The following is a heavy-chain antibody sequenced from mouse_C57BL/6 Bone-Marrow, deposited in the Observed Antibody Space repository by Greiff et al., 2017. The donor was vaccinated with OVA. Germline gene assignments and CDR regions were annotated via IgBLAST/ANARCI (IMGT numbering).Heavy chain of an antibody. CDR3: TTGYYSNYDYAMDY. CDR1: GFNIKDDY. J-gene: IGHJ4*01. Sequence: DVKLQESGAELVRPGASVKLSCTASGFNIKDDYMHWVKQRPEQGLEWIGWIDPENGDTEYASKFQGKATITADTSSNTAYLQLSSLTSEDTAVYYCTTGYYSNYDYAMDYWGQGTSVTVSS. CDR2: IDPENGDT. V-gene: IGHV14-4*01. D-gene: IGHD2-5*01.